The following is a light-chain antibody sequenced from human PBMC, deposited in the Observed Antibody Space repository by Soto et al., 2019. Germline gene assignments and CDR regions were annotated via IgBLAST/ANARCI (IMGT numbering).Light chain of an antibody. CDR2: GAS. CDR3: QQYDAWPLT. J-gene: IGKJ4*01. CDR1: QSLSSN. V-gene: IGKV3-15*01. Sequence: QSPGTLSLSPGDRATLSCRASQSLSSNLAWYQQKPGQAPRLLIYGASTRATGIPARFSGTGSGTEFTLTISSLQSEDFAVYYCQQYDAWPLTFGGGSK.